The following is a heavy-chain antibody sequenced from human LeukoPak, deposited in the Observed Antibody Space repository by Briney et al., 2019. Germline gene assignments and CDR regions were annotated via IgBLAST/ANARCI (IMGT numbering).Heavy chain of an antibody. J-gene: IGHJ4*02. CDR2: INWNGGST. D-gene: IGHD3-16*02. V-gene: IGHV3-20*04. CDR1: GFTFDKAW. Sequence: WGSLRLSCAASGFTFDKAWMTRVRQAPGKGLEWVSGINWNGGSTGYADSVKGRFTISRDNAKNSLYLQMNSLRAEDTVLYYCARGYVWGSYHEQYYFDYWGQGTLVTVSS. CDR3: ARGYVWGSYHEQYYFDY.